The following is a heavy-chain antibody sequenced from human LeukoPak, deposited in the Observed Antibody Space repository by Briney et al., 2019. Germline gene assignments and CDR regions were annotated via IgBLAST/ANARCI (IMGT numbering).Heavy chain of an antibody. J-gene: IGHJ4*02. CDR3: ARGVRQQLGKNYFDY. CDR2: ISSSGSTI. Sequence: GGSLRLSCAASGFTFSDYYMSWIRQAPGKGLEWVSYISSSGSTIYYADSVKGRFTISSDNAKNSLYLQMNSLRAEDTAVYYCARGVRQQLGKNYFDYWGQRTLVTVSS. V-gene: IGHV3-11*01. D-gene: IGHD6-13*01. CDR1: GFTFSDYY.